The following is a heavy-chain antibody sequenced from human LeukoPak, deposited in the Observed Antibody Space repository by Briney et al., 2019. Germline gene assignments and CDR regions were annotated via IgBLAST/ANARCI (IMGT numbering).Heavy chain of an antibody. D-gene: IGHD3-16*01. J-gene: IGHJ3*02. CDR3: ARDRTSYDYVWGSNAFDI. Sequence: ETLSLTCAVYGGSFSGYYWSWIRQAPGKGLEWVSSISSSSSYIYYADSVKGRFTISRDNAKNSLYLQMNSLRAEDTAVYYCARDRTSYDYVWGSNAFDIWGQGTMVTVSS. CDR2: ISSSSSYI. CDR1: GGSFSGYY. V-gene: IGHV3-21*01.